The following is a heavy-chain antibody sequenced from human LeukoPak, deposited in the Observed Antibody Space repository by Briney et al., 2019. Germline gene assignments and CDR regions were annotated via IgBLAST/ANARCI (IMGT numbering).Heavy chain of an antibody. CDR1: GFTFSSYA. CDR3: AKDREYAYYDILTGYGY. V-gene: IGHV3-23*01. D-gene: IGHD3-9*01. CDR2: ISGSGGST. Sequence: GRSLRLSCAASGFTFSSYAMSWVRQAPGKGLEWVSAISGSGGSTYYADSAKGRFTISRDNSKNTLYLQMNSLRAEDTAVYYCAKDREYAYYDILTGYGYWGQGTLVTVSS. J-gene: IGHJ4*02.